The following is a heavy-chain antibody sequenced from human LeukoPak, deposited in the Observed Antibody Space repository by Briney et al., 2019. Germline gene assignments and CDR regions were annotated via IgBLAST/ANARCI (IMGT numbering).Heavy chain of an antibody. D-gene: IGHD3-10*01. CDR1: GFTFSSYW. CDR3: AKSVSYGSGSLHY. Sequence: PGGSLRLSCAASGFTFSSYWMSWVRQAPGKGLEWVANIKQDGSEKYYVDSVKGRFTISRDNAKNSLYLQMNSLRAEDTAVYYCAKSVSYGSGSLHYWGQGTLVTVSS. CDR2: IKQDGSEK. V-gene: IGHV3-7*05. J-gene: IGHJ4*02.